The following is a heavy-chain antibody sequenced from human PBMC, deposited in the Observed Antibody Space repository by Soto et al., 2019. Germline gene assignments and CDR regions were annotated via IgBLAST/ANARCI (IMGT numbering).Heavy chain of an antibody. D-gene: IGHD1-26*01. CDR3: ASDLGAQLVDY. J-gene: IGHJ4*02. Sequence: VQLVQAGAEVKKPGASVQVSCKAAGYTFISYGISWVRQALGQGREWMGWISGYNGNTNYAQKLQGRVTMTTSTSTSTGYMELRSLRADDAAVYYCASDLGAQLVDYWGQGTLVTVSS. CDR2: ISGYNGNT. CDR1: GYTFISYG. V-gene: IGHV1-18*01.